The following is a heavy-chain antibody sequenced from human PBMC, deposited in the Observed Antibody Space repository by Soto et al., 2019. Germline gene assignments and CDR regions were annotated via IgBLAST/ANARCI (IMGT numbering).Heavy chain of an antibody. Sequence: TLSLTCAVSGGSITSGTFSWTWIRQPPGKGLELIGSIYYSGSTYYNPSLKSRVTISVDTSKNHFSLKLNSVTAADTAVYYCARARYYYDSSGYYFRYYFDYWGQGTLVTVSS. CDR3: ARARYYYDSSGYYFRYYFDY. J-gene: IGHJ4*02. D-gene: IGHD3-22*01. V-gene: IGHV4-30-2*01. CDR2: IYYSGST. CDR1: GGSITSGTFS.